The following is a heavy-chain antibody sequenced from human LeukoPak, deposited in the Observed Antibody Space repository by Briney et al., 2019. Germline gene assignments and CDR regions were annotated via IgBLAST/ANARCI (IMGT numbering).Heavy chain of an antibody. V-gene: IGHV4-4*09. Sequence: SETLSLTCTVSGGSISSYYWSWIRQPPEKGLEWIGYIYTSGSTNYNPSLKSRVTMSVDTSKNQFSLKLSPVTAADTAVYYCARLDSGSYYSFDYWGQGTLVTVSS. CDR1: GGSISSYY. D-gene: IGHD1-26*01. CDR2: IYTSGST. CDR3: ARLDSGSYYSFDY. J-gene: IGHJ4*02.